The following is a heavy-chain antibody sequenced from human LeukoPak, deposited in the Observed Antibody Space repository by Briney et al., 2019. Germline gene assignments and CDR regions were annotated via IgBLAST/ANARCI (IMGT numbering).Heavy chain of an antibody. Sequence: PGGSLRLSCASSGFTFISYAMGWVRQAPGKGLEWVSTIIYSGDSTYYADSVKGRFTISRDTSKSTLFLQMHSLRAEATSLYYCAKGITVRVYSHLHHWGQGTLLTVSS. CDR3: AKGITVRVYSHLHH. V-gene: IGHV3-23*01. D-gene: IGHD3-10*01. CDR2: IIYSGDST. J-gene: IGHJ1*01. CDR1: GFTFISYA.